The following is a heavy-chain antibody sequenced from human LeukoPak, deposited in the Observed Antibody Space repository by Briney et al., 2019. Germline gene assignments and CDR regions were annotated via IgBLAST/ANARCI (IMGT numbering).Heavy chain of an antibody. V-gene: IGHV4-39*07. D-gene: IGHD5-24*01. CDR3: ARATPGGYNSWYFDL. Sequence: SETLSLTCTVSGGSISSSSYYWVWIRQPPGKGLEWIGSIYYSGSTYYNPSLKRRVTISLDTSKNQFSLKLSSVTAADTAVYYCARATPGGYNSWYFDLWGRGTLVTVSS. J-gene: IGHJ2*01. CDR1: GGSISSSSYY. CDR2: IYYSGST.